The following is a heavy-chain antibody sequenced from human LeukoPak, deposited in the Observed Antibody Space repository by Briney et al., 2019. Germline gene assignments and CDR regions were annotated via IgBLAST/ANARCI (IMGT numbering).Heavy chain of an antibody. CDR3: AKDLKGDYYYYMDV. Sequence: GGSLRLSCATSGFTFTTFWMHWVRQAPGKGLEWVSLISWDGGSTYYADSVKGRFTISRDNSKNSLYLQMNSLGAEDTALYYCAKDLKGDYYYYMDVWGKGTTVTVSS. V-gene: IGHV3-43D*03. CDR2: ISWDGGST. CDR1: GFTFTTFW. J-gene: IGHJ6*03.